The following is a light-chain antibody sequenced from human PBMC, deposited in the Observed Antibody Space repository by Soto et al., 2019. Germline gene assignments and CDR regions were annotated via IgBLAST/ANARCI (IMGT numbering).Light chain of an antibody. CDR1: QSVSTF. CDR2: DAS. J-gene: IGKJ4*01. V-gene: IGKV3-11*01. CDR3: QQRSSWRVT. Sequence: EIVLTQFPATLSLSPGERATLSGRASQSVSTFLAWYQQKPGQAPRLVVYDASKRAPGIPARFSGSGSGTDFTPTISSLEPEDFAVYYCQQRSSWRVTLGGGTKVDSK.